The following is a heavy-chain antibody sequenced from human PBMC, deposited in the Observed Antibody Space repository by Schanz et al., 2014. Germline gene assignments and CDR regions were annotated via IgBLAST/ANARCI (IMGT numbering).Heavy chain of an antibody. Sequence: EVQLVESGGGLVQPGGSLRLSCAVSGFIVRSNYMTWVRQAPGKGLEWVSYISGSSRTIYYADSMKGRFTISRDNAKNSLYLEMNSLRAEDTAVYYCAKQHIVRGVIYLNWFDSWGQGTLVTVSS. J-gene: IGHJ5*01. CDR1: GFIVRSNY. CDR2: ISGSSRTI. CDR3: AKQHIVRGVIYLNWFDS. D-gene: IGHD3-10*01. V-gene: IGHV3-48*01.